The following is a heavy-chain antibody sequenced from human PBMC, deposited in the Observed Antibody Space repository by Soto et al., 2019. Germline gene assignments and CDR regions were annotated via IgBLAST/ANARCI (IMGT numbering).Heavy chain of an antibody. CDR3: ARSKEDDFWSGYLYFDY. D-gene: IGHD3-3*01. Sequence: SETLSLTCTVSGGSISSYYWSWIRQPPGKGLEWIGYIYYSGSTNYNPSLKSRVTISVDTSKNQFSLKLSSVTAADTAVYYCARSKEDDFWSGYLYFDYWGQGTLVTVSS. CDR2: IYYSGST. J-gene: IGHJ4*02. CDR1: GGSISSYY. V-gene: IGHV4-59*01.